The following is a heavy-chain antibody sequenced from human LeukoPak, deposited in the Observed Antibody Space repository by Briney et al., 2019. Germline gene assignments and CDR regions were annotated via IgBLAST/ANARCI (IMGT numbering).Heavy chain of an antibody. CDR1: GFTFSTYS. V-gene: IGHV3-48*01. J-gene: IGHJ4*02. D-gene: IGHD3-22*01. Sequence: GGSLRLSCAASGFTFSTYSMTWVRQAPGKGLEWISHISAASWGIKYADSVKGRFTTSRDNAKNSVFLQMSSLRPEDTAVYYCAKDGDSSGYYLDYWGQGTLVTVSS. CDR2: ISAASWGI. CDR3: AKDGDSSGYYLDY.